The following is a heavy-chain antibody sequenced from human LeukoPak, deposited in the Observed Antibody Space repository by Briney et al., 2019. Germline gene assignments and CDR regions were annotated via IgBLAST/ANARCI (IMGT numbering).Heavy chain of an antibody. V-gene: IGHV4-38-2*01. J-gene: IGHJ4*02. D-gene: IGHD3-3*01. CDR2: MYHSGST. CDR1: GYSISSGYY. CDR3: ARVGTDFWSGYTPYFDY. Sequence: SETLSLTCAVSGYSISSGYYWGWIRQPPGKGLEWIGSMYHSGSTYYNPSLKSRVSISVDTSKNQFSLKLSSVTAADTAVYYCARVGTDFWSGYTPYFDYWGQGTLATVSS.